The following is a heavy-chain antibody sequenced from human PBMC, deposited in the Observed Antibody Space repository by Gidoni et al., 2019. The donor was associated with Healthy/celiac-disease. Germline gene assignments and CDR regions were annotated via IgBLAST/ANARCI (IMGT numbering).Heavy chain of an antibody. CDR3: ARGIAAAGGGFDY. Sequence: QVQLVQSGAEVKKPGASVKVSCKASGYTFTSYAMHWVRQAPGQRLELMGWINAGNGNTKYSQKFQGRVTITRDTSASTAYMELSSLRSEDTALYYCARGIAAAGGGFDYWGQGTLVTVSS. V-gene: IGHV1-3*01. D-gene: IGHD6-13*01. CDR2: INAGNGNT. CDR1: GYTFTSYA. J-gene: IGHJ4*02.